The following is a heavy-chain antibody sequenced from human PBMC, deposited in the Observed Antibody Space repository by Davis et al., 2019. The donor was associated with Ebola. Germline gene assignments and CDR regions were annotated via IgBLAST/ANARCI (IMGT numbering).Heavy chain of an antibody. Sequence: PGGSLRLSCAASGFTFSSYSMHWVRPAPGKGLEWVSSISSSSSYIYYADSVKGRFTISRDNAKNSLYLQMNSLRAEDTAVYYCAAKCGGDCQVAFDIWGQGTMVTVSS. CDR2: ISSSSSYI. D-gene: IGHD2-21*01. CDR3: AAKCGGDCQVAFDI. CDR1: GFTFSSYS. J-gene: IGHJ3*02. V-gene: IGHV3-21*01.